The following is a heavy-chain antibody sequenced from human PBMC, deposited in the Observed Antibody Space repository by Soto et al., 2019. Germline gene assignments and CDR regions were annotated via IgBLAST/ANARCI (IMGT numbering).Heavy chain of an antibody. D-gene: IGHD5-12*01. J-gene: IGHJ4*02. Sequence: GGSLRLSCAASGCSFSSYGMHWVRQTPAKGLEWVAVILSDGSNEYYADSVKGRFTISRDNSKNTLYLQMNSLRAEDTAVYFCARDSFSNIVAPFDYWGQGTLVTVSS. V-gene: IGHV3-33*08. CDR1: GCSFSSYG. CDR3: ARDSFSNIVAPFDY. CDR2: ILSDGSNE.